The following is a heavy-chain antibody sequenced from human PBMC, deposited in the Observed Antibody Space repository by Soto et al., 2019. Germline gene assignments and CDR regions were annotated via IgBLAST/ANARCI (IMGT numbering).Heavy chain of an antibody. V-gene: IGHV5-10-1*04. Sequence: GESLKISCKGSGYSFTSYWISWVRQMPGKGLEWMGRIDPSDSYTNYSPSFQGQVTISADKSISTAYLQWSSLEASDTAMYYCARPNRGSYYYYYGADVWGQGTTVTVSS. CDR2: IDPSDSYT. CDR1: GYSFTSYW. D-gene: IGHD6-13*01. CDR3: ARPNRGSYYYYYGADV. J-gene: IGHJ6*02.